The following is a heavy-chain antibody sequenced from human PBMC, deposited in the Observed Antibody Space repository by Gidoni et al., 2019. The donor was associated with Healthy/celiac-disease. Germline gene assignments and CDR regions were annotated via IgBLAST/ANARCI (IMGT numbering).Heavy chain of an antibody. J-gene: IGHJ3*02. D-gene: IGHD2-21*02. CDR3: ARPAIPYDAFDI. CDR1: AFPFSSSE. CDR2: ISSSGSTI. Sequence: EVQLVESVGGLVQPGGSLRLSCAASAFPFSSSEMNWVRQAPGKGLEWVSYISSSGSTIYYADSVKGRFTISRDNAKNSLYLQMNSLRAEDTAVYYCARPAIPYDAFDIWGQGTMVTVSS. V-gene: IGHV3-48*03.